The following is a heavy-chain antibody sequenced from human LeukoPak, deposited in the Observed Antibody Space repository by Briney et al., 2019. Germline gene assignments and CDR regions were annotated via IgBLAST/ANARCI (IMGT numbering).Heavy chain of an antibody. CDR3: AKEGRPPRTDNSQNYLFEGY. CDR1: GFTFNNFG. V-gene: IGHV3-30*02. CDR2: IGYDESKK. D-gene: IGHD1-1*01. J-gene: IGHJ4*02. Sequence: GGSLRLSCEASGFTFNNFGMHWVRQAPGKGLGGGAFIGYDESKKYYAESVKGRFTISRDDSKNTLYLQMSALKTEDTAVYYCAKEGRPPRTDNSQNYLFEGYWGQGTLVTVSS.